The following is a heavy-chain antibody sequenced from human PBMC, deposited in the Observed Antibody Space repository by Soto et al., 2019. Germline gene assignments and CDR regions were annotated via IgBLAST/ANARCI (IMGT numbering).Heavy chain of an antibody. J-gene: IGHJ4*02. CDR2: IWYDGSNK. CDR3: ARGGGSSSGHYFDY. CDR1: GFTFSSYG. V-gene: IGHV3-33*01. Sequence: QVQLVESGGGVVQPGRSLRLSCAASGFTFSSYGMHWVRQAPGKGLEWVAVIWYDGSNKYYADSVKGRFTISRDNSKNTLYLQMKSLRAEDTAVYYCARGGGSSSGHYFDYWGQGTLVTVSS. D-gene: IGHD6-6*01.